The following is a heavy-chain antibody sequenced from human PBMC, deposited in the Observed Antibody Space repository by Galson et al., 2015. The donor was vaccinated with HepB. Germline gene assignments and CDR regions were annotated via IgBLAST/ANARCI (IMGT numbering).Heavy chain of an antibody. Sequence: SLRLSCAASGFTFTSFAMSWVRQAPGKGLEWVSTTNTYYADSVKGRFTISRDNSRSTVYLQMHSLRADDTAVYYCAKCDGSGSYDDYWGQGTLVTVSS. CDR3: AKCDGSGSYDDY. CDR2: TNT. D-gene: IGHD3-10*01. CDR1: GFTFTSFA. V-gene: IGHV3-23*05. J-gene: IGHJ4*02.